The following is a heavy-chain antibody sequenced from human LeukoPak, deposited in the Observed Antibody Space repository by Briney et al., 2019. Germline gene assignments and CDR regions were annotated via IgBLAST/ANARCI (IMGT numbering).Heavy chain of an antibody. J-gene: IGHJ4*02. CDR1: GYTSTRYD. D-gene: IGHD6-13*01. CDR2: INTNTGNP. V-gene: IGHV7-4-1*02. CDR3: ARDAGYSSSWYTPILGY. Sequence: ASVKVSCKASGYTSTRYDINWVRQAPGQGLEWMGWINTNTGNPTYAQGFTGRFVFSLDTSVSTAYLQISSLKAEDTAVYYCARDAGYSSSWYTPILGYWGQGTLVTVSS.